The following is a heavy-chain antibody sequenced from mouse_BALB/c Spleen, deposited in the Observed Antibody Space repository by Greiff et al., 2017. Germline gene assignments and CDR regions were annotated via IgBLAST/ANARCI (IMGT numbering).Heavy chain of an antibody. D-gene: IGHD3-3*01. CDR1: GFTFSSFG. Sequence: EVMLVESGGGLVQPGGSRKLSCAASGFTFSSFGMQWVRQAPEKGLEWVAYISSGSSTIYYADTVKGRFTISRDNPKNTLFLQMTSLRSEDTAMYYCARGGPLRGDYWGQGTSVTVSS. V-gene: IGHV5-17*02. CDR2: ISSGSSTI. J-gene: IGHJ4*01. CDR3: ARGGPLRGDY.